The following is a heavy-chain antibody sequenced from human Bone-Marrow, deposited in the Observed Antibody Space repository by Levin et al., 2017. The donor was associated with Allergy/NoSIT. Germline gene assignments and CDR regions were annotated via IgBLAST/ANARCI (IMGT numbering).Heavy chain of an antibody. CDR1: GFTFSSYA. CDR3: AKGAGWVAGAVALI. V-gene: IGHV3-23*01. D-gene: IGHD6-19*01. Sequence: TGGSLRLSCAASGFTFSSYAMSWVRQAPGKGLDWVSAISGSGTSTYYADSVKGRFTISRDNSMTTLYLQMNSLRAEDPAVYYCAKGAGWVAGAVALIWGQGTLVTVSS. J-gene: IGHJ4*02. CDR2: ISGSGTST.